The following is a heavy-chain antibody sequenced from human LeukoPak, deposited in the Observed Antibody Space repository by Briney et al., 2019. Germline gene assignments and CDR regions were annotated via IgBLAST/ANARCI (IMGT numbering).Heavy chain of an antibody. J-gene: IGHJ4*02. CDR1: GFTVSSNY. D-gene: IGHD3-10*01. V-gene: IGHV3-53*01. Sequence: GGSLRLSCAASGFTVSSNYMSWVRQAPGKGLEWVSVIYSGGSTYYADSVKGRFTISRDNSKNTLYLQMNSLRAEDTAVYYCARPRWFGEQTDDYWGQGTLVTVSS. CDR2: IYSGGST. CDR3: ARPRWFGEQTDDY.